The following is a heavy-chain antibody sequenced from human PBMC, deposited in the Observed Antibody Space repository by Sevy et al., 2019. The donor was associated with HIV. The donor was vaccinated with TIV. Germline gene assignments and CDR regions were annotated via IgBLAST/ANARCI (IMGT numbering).Heavy chain of an antibody. V-gene: IGHV3-9*01. CDR3: GIEIVSGGANF. J-gene: IGHJ1*01. CDR1: GLILRDRA. Sequence: GGSLRLSCTASGLILRDRAMHWVRQTPGKGLEWVSGMTMYSGSEDYADFVKGRFTISRDNAKNSLNLQMDSLTLEDTALYYCGIEIVSGGANFWGQGTLVTVSS. CDR2: MTMYSGSE. D-gene: IGHD2-21*01.